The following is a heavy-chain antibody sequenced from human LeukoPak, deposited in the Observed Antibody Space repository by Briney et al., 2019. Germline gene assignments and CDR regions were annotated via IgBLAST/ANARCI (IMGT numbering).Heavy chain of an antibody. D-gene: IGHD3-22*01. CDR2: IKSKTDGGTI. CDR3: TTNYYDSTGFDY. J-gene: IGHJ4*02. V-gene: IGHV3-15*07. Sequence: GGSLRLSCAVSGFTFSNAWVNWVRQAPGKGLEWVGRIKSKTDGGTIDYAAPVKGRFTILRDDSKNTLYLQVISLKTEDTAVYYCTTNYYDSTGFDYWGQGTLVTVSS. CDR1: GFTFSNAW.